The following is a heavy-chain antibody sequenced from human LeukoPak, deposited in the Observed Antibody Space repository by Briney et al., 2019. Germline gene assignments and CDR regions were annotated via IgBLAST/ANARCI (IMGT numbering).Heavy chain of an antibody. CDR3: ARRTTVVGPAPFDH. Sequence: PGGSLRLSCAASGFSFSIYAMSWVRQPPGKGLEWVSAISPGGDTIYYLDSVKGRFDISRDNSKNTLYLQMNSLRAEDTAVYYCARRTTVVGPAPFDHWGQGTLVTVSS. J-gene: IGHJ4*02. D-gene: IGHD4-23*01. CDR1: GFSFSIYA. CDR2: ISPGGDTI. V-gene: IGHV3-23*01.